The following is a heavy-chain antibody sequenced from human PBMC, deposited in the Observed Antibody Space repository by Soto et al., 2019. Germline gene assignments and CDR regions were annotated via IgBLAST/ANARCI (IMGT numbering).Heavy chain of an antibody. Sequence: GGSLRLSCAASGFCINNFAMSWVRQAPGKGLEWVSSIITTGGSTYYANSVKGRFTISRDNSKNTLYLQMNSLRAEDTALYYCANRRDAFDIWGQGTMVTVSS. V-gene: IGHV3-23*01. CDR3: ANRRDAFDI. CDR2: IITTGGST. CDR1: GFCINNFA. J-gene: IGHJ3*02.